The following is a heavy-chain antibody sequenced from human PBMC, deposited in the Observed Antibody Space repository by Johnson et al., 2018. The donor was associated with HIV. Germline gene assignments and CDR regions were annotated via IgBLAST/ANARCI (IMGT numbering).Heavy chain of an antibody. CDR3: ARERNMIVVDDDAFDI. CDR2: ISYDGSNN. V-gene: IGHV3-30*03. Sequence: QEKLVESGGGVVQPGRSLSLSCAASGFNFNNYGMPWVRQAPGKGLAWVAVISYDGSNNYYAASVKGRFTISRDNSKNTLYLQMTRLRAEDTSVYYCARERNMIVVDDDAFDIWGQGTMVTVSS. D-gene: IGHD3-22*01. J-gene: IGHJ3*02. CDR1: GFNFNNYG.